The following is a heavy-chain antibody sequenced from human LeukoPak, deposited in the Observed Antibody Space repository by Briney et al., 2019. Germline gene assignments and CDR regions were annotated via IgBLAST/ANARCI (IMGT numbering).Heavy chain of an antibody. J-gene: IGHJ4*02. Sequence: KSGGSLRLSCAASGFTFSGHNMNWVRQAPGKGLEWVSSISSGSRFINYADSVKGRFTISRDNAKNSLYLQMNSLRAEDTAVYYCAPYYYDSSGSPFFDYWGQGTLVTVSS. CDR1: GFTFSGHN. D-gene: IGHD3-22*01. CDR3: APYYYDSSGSPFFDY. V-gene: IGHV3-21*01. CDR2: ISSGSRFI.